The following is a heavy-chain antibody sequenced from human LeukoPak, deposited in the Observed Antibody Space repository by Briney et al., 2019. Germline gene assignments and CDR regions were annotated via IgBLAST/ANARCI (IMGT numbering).Heavy chain of an antibody. V-gene: IGHV4-39*07. D-gene: IGHD3-16*02. Sequence: SETLSLTCSVSGGSISISSYYWGWIRQPPGKGLEWIGNIYYSGSTYYNPSLKSRVTISVDTSKNQFSLKLSSVTAADTAVYYCARTRWRGLGELSLSFVPSYYFDYWGQGTLVTVSS. CDR2: IYYSGST. CDR3: ARTRWRGLGELSLSFVPSYYFDY. CDR1: GGSISISSYY. J-gene: IGHJ4*02.